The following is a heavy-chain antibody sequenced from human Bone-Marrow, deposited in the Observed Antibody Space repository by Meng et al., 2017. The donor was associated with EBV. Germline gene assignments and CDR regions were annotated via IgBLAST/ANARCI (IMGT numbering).Heavy chain of an antibody. D-gene: IGHD1-26*01. CDR1: VGYNRRIIYY. V-gene: IGHV4-39*07. CDR2: MHYTGTT. CDR3: ARRPWGLHDYFDH. J-gene: IGHJ4*02. Sequence: QLRLRAPGPGLAKPSYPLSLTCTVCVGYNRRIIYYWGLIVQPPGMGLEWIGCMHYTGTTYYNPSLKSRVTISVDTSENQLSLRLSSVTAADTGVYYCARRPWGLHDYFDHWGQGALVTVSS.